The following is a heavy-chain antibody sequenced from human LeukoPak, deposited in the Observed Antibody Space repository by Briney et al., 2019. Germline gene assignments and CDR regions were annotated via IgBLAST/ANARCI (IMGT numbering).Heavy chain of an antibody. J-gene: IGHJ6*02. CDR1: GGSFSGYY. CDR2: INHSGST. D-gene: IGHD6-13*01. Sequence: PSETLSLTCAVYGGSFSGYYWSWIRQPPGKGLEWIGEINHSGSTNYNPSLKSRVTISVDTSKNQFSLRLSSVTAADTAVYYCARGRTWYSSSWSIRYYYYYGMDVRGQGTTVTVSS. V-gene: IGHV4-34*01. CDR3: ARGRTWYSSSWSIRYYYYYGMDV.